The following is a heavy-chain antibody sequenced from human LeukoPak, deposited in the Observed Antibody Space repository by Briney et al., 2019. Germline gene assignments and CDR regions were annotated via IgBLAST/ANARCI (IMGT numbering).Heavy chain of an antibody. Sequence: GGSLRLSCAASGFTFSSYAMSWVRQAPGKGLEWVSAISGSGGSTYYADPVKGRFTISRDNSKNTLYLQMNSLRAEDTAVYYCAKPLLPVTATVTGIDYWGQGTLVTVSS. CDR3: AKPLLPVTATVTGIDY. CDR2: ISGSGGST. D-gene: IGHD5-18*01. V-gene: IGHV3-23*01. J-gene: IGHJ4*02. CDR1: GFTFSSYA.